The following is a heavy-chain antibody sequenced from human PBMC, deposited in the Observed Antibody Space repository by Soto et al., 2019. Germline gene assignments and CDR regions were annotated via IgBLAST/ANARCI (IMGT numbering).Heavy chain of an antibody. CDR1: GFTFNSAW. J-gene: IGHJ4*02. V-gene: IGHV3-15*02. Sequence: EVPLVESGGALVKPGESLTLSCAASGFTFNSAWMTWVRQAPGKGLEWVGRIKSWTDGGRDDTAAPVKGRFTISRDDSKNTFDLQMNSLKSEDTAVDYGTTGRREKSCTRVSGEGDGAYWGQGTLVTVYS. CDR2: IKSWTDGGRD. CDR3: TTGRREKSCTRVSGEGDGAY. D-gene: IGHD2-8*01.